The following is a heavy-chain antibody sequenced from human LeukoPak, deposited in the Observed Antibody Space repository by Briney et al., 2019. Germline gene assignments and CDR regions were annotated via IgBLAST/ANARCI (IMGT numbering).Heavy chain of an antibody. V-gene: IGHV3-30-3*01. J-gene: IGHJ4*02. D-gene: IGHD4-17*01. CDR1: GFTFSSYA. CDR3: AREEEGDYGPFDY. CDR2: ISYDGSNK. Sequence: GGSLRLSCAASGFTFSSYAMHWVRQAPGKGLEWVAVISYDGSNKYYADSVKGRFTISRDNSKNTLYLQMNSLRAEDTAVYYCAREEEGDYGPFDYWGQGTLVTVSS.